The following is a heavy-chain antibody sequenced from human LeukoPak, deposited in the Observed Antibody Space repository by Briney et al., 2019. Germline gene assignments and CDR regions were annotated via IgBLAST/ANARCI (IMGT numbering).Heavy chain of an antibody. V-gene: IGHV4-61*02. D-gene: IGHD6-6*01. J-gene: IGHJ4*02. CDR1: GGSISSGGYY. CDR3: ARSLTSQYSSSFGPFDY. CDR2: IYISGGT. Sequence: SETLSLTCTVSGGSISSGGYYWSWIRQPAGKGLEWIGRIYISGGTSYNPSLKSRVTISVDTSKNQFSLKLSSVTAADTAVYYCARSLTSQYSSSFGPFDYWGQGTLVTVSS.